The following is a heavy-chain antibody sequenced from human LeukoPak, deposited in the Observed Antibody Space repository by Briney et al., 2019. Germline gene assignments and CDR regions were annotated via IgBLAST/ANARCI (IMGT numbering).Heavy chain of an antibody. V-gene: IGHV5-51*01. CDR3: ARHVPEGGYCSGGSCYSLDY. J-gene: IGHJ4*02. CDR2: ICPGDSDT. Sequence: GESLKISCKGSGYSFTSYWIGWVRQMPGTGLEWMGIICPGDSDTRYSPSFQGQVTISADKSISTPYLQWSSLKASDTAMYYCARHVPEGGYCSGGSCYSLDYWGQGTLVTVSS. CDR1: GYSFTSYW. D-gene: IGHD2-15*01.